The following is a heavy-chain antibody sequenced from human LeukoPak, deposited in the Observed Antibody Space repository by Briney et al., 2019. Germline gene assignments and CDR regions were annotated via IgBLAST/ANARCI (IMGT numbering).Heavy chain of an antibody. V-gene: IGHV3-11*01. CDR3: VLFLRYVDY. CDR2: ISSRGTTT. CDR1: GFTFRDYY. Sequence: GGSLRLSCLASGFTFRDYYMTWIRQAPGKGLEWISFISSRGTTTDYTDSVRGRFTISRDNSNNTLFLQMNSLRAEDTAVYYCVLFLRYVDYWGQGTLVTVSS. D-gene: IGHD2-21*01. J-gene: IGHJ4*02.